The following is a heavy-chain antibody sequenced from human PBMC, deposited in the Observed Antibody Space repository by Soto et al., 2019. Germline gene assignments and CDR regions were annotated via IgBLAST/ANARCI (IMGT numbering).Heavy chain of an antibody. J-gene: IGHJ5*02. CDR1: GFTFSSYA. V-gene: IGHV3-30*18. Sequence: QVHLVESGGGVVQPGRSLRLSCAASGFTFSSYAMHWVRQAPGKGLEWVAFISYDGSNEYYADSVKGRFTISRDNSASTLYMEMNSLRADDSAVYYCAKAALISGYRGWFDPWGQGTLVTVSS. CDR3: AKAALISGYRGWFDP. D-gene: IGHD1-26*01. CDR2: ISYDGSNE.